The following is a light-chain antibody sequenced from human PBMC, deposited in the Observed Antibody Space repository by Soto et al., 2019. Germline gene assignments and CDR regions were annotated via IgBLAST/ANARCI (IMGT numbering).Light chain of an antibody. J-gene: IGKJ4*01. Sequence: DIQMTQSPSSLSASVGDRVTITCRASQSISSYLNWYQQKPGKAPNLLIYAASSLQSGGPSRFSGSGSGTDFTLTISSLQPEDFATYYCQQSYSTPFGGGTKVEIK. CDR3: QQSYSTP. CDR1: QSISSY. V-gene: IGKV1-39*01. CDR2: AAS.